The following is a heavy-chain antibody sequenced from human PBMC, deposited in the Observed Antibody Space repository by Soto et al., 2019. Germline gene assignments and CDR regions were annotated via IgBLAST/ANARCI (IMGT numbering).Heavy chain of an antibody. V-gene: IGHV3-15*07. CDR1: GFTFSDAW. J-gene: IGHJ6*02. Sequence: PGGSLRLSCAASGFTFSDAWMNWVRQAPGKGLEWVGRIKSKTDGGTTDYAAPVKGRFTISRDDSKNTLYLQMNSLKTEDTAVIYCPRTCRDYYYGMDFWGQGTTFTVSS. CDR2: IKSKTDGGTT. D-gene: IGHD2-2*01. CDR3: PRTCRDYYYGMDF.